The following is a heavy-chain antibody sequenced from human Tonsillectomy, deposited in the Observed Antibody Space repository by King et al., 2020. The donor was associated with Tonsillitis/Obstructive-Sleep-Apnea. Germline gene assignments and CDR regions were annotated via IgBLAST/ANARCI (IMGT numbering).Heavy chain of an antibody. Sequence: VQLVESGGGLVKPGGSLRLSCAASGFTFSSYSMNWVRQAPGKGLEWVSSISSSSSYIYYADSVKGRFTISRDNAKNSLYLQMNSLRAEDTAVYYCASISNWGSGYFDYWGQGTLVTVSS. V-gene: IGHV3-21*01. CDR3: ASISNWGSGYFDY. D-gene: IGHD7-27*01. CDR2: ISSSSSYI. J-gene: IGHJ4*02. CDR1: GFTFSSYS.